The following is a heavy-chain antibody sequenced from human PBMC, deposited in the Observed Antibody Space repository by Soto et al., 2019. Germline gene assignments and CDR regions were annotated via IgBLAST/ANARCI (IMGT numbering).Heavy chain of an antibody. J-gene: IGHJ4*02. Sequence: GASVKVSCKVSGYTLTELSMHWVRQAPGKGLEWMGGFDPEDGETIYAQKFQGRVTMTEDTSTDTAYMELSSLRSEDTAVYYCATMDGNGSEIPNETFDYWGQGTLVTVSS. CDR3: ATMDGNGSEIPNETFDY. D-gene: IGHD3-10*01. CDR2: FDPEDGET. CDR1: GYTLTELS. V-gene: IGHV1-24*01.